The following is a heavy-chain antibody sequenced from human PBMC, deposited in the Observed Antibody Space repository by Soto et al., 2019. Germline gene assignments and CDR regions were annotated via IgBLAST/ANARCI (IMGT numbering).Heavy chain of an antibody. J-gene: IGHJ5*02. V-gene: IGHV4-4*07. CDR3: VRDRLNWFDP. Sequence: PSETLSLTCNVSGASTTIYYWSWIRQSAGKGLEWIGRIYTTGNVNYNPSLRSRVTMSRDSSKNQLSLKLTSVTAADTAVYYCVRDRLNWFDPRGQGVLVTVSS. CDR1: GASTTIYY. CDR2: IYTTGNV.